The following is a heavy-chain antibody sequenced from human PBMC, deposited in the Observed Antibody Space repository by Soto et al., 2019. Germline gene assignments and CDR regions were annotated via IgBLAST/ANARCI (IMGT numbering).Heavy chain of an antibody. CDR2: IWYDGSNK. J-gene: IGHJ6*02. D-gene: IGHD3-3*01. CDR1: GFTFSSYG. Sequence: QVQLVESGGGVVQPGRSLRLSCAASGFTFSSYGMHWVRQAPGKGLEWVAVIWYDGSNKYYADSVKGRFTISRDNSKNTLYLQMNSLRAEDTAVYYCARDPNVWSGTPRYGMDVWGQGTTVTVSS. V-gene: IGHV3-33*01. CDR3: ARDPNVWSGTPRYGMDV.